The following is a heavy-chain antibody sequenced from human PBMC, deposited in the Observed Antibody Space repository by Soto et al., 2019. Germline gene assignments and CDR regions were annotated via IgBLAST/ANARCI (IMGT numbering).Heavy chain of an antibody. CDR3: ASDIVVVVAATPGIGVEDAFDI. Sequence: EVQLVESGGGLVKPGGSLRLSCAASGFTFSSYSMNWVRQAPGKGLEWVSSISSSSSYIYYADSVKGRFTISRDNAKNSLYLQMNSLRAEDTAVYYCASDIVVVVAATPGIGVEDAFDIWGQGTMVTVSS. D-gene: IGHD2-15*01. J-gene: IGHJ3*02. CDR1: GFTFSSYS. V-gene: IGHV3-21*01. CDR2: ISSSSSYI.